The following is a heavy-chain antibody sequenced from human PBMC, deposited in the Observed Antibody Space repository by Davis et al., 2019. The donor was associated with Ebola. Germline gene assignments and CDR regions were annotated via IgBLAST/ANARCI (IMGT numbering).Heavy chain of an antibody. CDR1: GFTFSYHR. J-gene: IGHJ3*02. V-gene: IGHV3-11*04. CDR3: APTDTSGNEAFDM. CDR2: IADSGV. Sequence: GESLKISCEASGFTFSYHRMSWIRQVPGKGLGWLSYIADSGVDYAESVNGRFTISRDNAKNTAYLQMTSLRVEDTALYYCAPTDTSGNEAFDMWGQGTMVTVSS. D-gene: IGHD3-22*01.